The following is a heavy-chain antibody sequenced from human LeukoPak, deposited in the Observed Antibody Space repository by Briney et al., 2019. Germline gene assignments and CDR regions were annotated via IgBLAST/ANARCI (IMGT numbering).Heavy chain of an antibody. CDR3: ARDGGSGWYDY. J-gene: IGHJ4*02. CDR2: KYYSGST. D-gene: IGHD6-19*01. CDR1: GVSINTCCYY. V-gene: IGHV4-61*01. Sequence: PSETLSLTCDVSGVSINTCCYYWTWIRQPPGKGLEWIGYKYYSGSTRYNSSLRSRLTISLDSSKNQFSLKLSSVTAADTAVYYCARDGGSGWYDYWGQGILVTVSS.